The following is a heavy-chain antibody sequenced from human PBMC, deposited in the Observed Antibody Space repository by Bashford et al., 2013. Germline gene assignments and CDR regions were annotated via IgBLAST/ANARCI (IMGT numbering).Heavy chain of an antibody. CDR3: GRHTSDYYDSSGPKLYYYGMDV. D-gene: IGHD3-22*01. CDR1: GGSISSYY. CDR2: IYYSGST. J-gene: IGHJ6*02. V-gene: IGHV4-59*01. Sequence: SETLSLTCTVSGGSISSYYWSWIRQPPGKGLELIGYIYYSGSTNYNPSLKSRVTISVDTSKNQFSLKLSSVTAADTAVYYCGRHTSDYYDSSGPKLYYYGMDVWGQGTTVTVSS.